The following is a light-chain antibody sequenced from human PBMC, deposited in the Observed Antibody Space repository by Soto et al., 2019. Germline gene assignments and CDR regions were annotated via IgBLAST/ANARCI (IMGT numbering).Light chain of an antibody. Sequence: QSVLTQPASVSGSPGQSITISCTGTSSDVGSYNLVSWYQQHPGKAPKLMIYEGSKRPSGVSNRFSGSKSGNTASLTISGLQAADEADYYCCSYAGSSLLDVFGTGTKLTVL. CDR2: EGS. V-gene: IGLV2-23*01. CDR1: SSDVGSYNL. J-gene: IGLJ1*01. CDR3: CSYAGSSLLDV.